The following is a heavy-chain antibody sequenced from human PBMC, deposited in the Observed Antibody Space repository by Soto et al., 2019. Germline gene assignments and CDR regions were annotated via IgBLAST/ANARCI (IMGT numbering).Heavy chain of an antibody. D-gene: IGHD6-13*01. J-gene: IGHJ6*03. CDR2: ISWNSGSI. Sequence: GGSLRLSCAASGFTFDDYAKHWVRQAPGKGLEWVSGISWNSGSIGYADSVKGRFTISRDNAKNSLYLQMNSLRAEDTALYYCAKGKLVRYYYYYMDVWGKGTTVTVSS. CDR3: AKGKLVRYYYYYMDV. V-gene: IGHV3-9*01. CDR1: GFTFDDYA.